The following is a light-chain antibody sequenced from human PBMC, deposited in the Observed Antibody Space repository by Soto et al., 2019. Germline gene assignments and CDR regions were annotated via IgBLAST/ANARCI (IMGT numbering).Light chain of an antibody. J-gene: IGKJ1*01. CDR2: AAS. CDR1: QGISSY. Sequence: IQMTQSPSTLSASVGDRVTITCRASQGISSYLAWYQQKPGKAPKLLIYAASTLQSGVPSRFSGSGSGTDFTLTISCLQSEDFTTYYCQQYYSYLWTFGQGTKVDIK. CDR3: QQYYSYLWT. V-gene: IGKV1-8*01.